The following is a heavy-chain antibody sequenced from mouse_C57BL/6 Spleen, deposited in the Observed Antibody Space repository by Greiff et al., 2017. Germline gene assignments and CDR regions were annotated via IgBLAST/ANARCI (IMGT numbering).Heavy chain of an antibody. CDR2: IDPEVGEG. J-gene: IGHJ1*03. V-gene: IGHV14-2*01. D-gene: IGHD1-1*01. Sequence: VQLQQSGAELVKPGASVKLSCTASGFNIKDYYMHWVKQRTEQGLAWIGRIDPEVGEGKYAPKFPGRAPIRADTSSNTAYLQLSSVTSVDTAVYYCASYYGSSRNWYFEVWGTGTTLTGSS. CDR3: ASYYGSSRNWYFEV. CDR1: GFNIKDYY.